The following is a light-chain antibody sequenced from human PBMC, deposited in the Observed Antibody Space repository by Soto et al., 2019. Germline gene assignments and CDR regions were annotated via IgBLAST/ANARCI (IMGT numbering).Light chain of an antibody. V-gene: IGKV3-11*01. CDR3: QQSYAWHHIT. Sequence: EIVLTQSPATLSLSPGERATLSCRASRSVRSYLAWYQHKPGQAPRLLIYDASNMAAGIPARFSGSGSETDFTLTISNLEPEDFAVYYCQQSYAWHHITFGKGTRPEIK. CDR2: DAS. J-gene: IGKJ5*01. CDR1: RSVRSY.